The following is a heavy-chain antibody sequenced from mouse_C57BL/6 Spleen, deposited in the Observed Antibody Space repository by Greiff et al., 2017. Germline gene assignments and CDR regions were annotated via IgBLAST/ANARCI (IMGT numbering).Heavy chain of an antibody. CDR1: GYTFTSYW. D-gene: IGHD2-1*01. CDR3: ARRGDYGNYLDY. J-gene: IGHJ2*01. V-gene: IGHV1-69*01. Sequence: QVQLQQPGAELVMPGASVKLSCKASGYTFTSYWMHWVKQRPGQGLEWIGEIDPSDSYTNYNQKFKGKSTLTVDKSSSTAYMQLSSLTSEDSAVYCCARRGDYGNYLDYWGQGTTLTVSS. CDR2: IDPSDSYT.